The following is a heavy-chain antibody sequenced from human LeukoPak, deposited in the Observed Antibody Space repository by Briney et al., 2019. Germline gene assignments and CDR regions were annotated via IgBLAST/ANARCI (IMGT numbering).Heavy chain of an antibody. CDR3: ARAYSGYSIDL. D-gene: IGHD3-22*01. CDR2: IYPSGGGT. J-gene: IGHJ5*02. V-gene: IGHV1-46*01. Sequence: ASVKVSCKASGYIFTSYSISWVRQAPGHGLVWMGIIYPSGGGTSYAQKFQGRVTMTRDTSTSTLYMELSSLTSEDTAVYYCARAYSGYSIDLWGQGTLVTVSS. CDR1: GYIFTSYS.